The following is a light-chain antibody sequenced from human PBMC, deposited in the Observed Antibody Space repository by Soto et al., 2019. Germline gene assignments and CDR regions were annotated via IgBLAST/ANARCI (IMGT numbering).Light chain of an antibody. J-gene: IGLJ1*01. Sequence: QSVLTQTPFASGSPGQSVTISCTGTKNDTGVYDFVSWYQHHPGKAPRLIIYEVVQRPSGVPDRFSGSKSGNTASLTVSGLQAADEADYFCKSYAGSNTYVFGSGTKVTVL. CDR2: EVV. CDR1: KNDTGVYDF. V-gene: IGLV2-8*01. CDR3: KSYAGSNTYV.